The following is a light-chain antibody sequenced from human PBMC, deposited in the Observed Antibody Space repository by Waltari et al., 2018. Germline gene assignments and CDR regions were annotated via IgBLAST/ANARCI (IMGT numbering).Light chain of an antibody. CDR3: QQRTNWPPT. CDR2: AAA. J-gene: IGKJ4*01. CDR1: QSVSGY. V-gene: IGKV3-11*01. Sequence: EIVLTQSPATLSLSPGERVTLSCRASQSVSGYLAWYQQKPGQAPRLLIYAAANRAIGIPARVSGSGSWTDFTLTISSREPEDFAVYYCQQRTNWPPTFGGGTKVEIK.